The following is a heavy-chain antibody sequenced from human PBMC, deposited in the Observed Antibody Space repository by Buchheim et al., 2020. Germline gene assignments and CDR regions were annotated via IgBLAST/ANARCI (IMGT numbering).Heavy chain of an antibody. Sequence: EVQLLESGGGLVQPGGSLRLSCAASGFTFSSYAMSWVRQAPGKGLEWVSAISGSGGSTYYADSVKGRFTISSDNSKNTLYSQMNSLRAEDTAVYYCAKKEDYYDSSGYYLFDYWGQGTL. J-gene: IGHJ4*02. CDR3: AKKEDYYDSSGYYLFDY. CDR2: ISGSGGST. CDR1: GFTFSSYA. V-gene: IGHV3-23*01. D-gene: IGHD3-22*01.